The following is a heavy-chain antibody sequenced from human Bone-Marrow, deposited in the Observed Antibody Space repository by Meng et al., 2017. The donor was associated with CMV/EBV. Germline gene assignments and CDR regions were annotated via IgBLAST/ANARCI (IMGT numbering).Heavy chain of an antibody. D-gene: IGHD5-24*01. J-gene: IGHJ4*02. Sequence: ASVKVSCKASGYTFTGYYMHWVRQAPGQELEWMGWINPNSGGTNYAQKFQGRVTMTRDTSISTAYMELSRLRSDDTAVYYCARDDGYNSHNPYFDYWGQGTLVTVSS. CDR3: ARDDGYNSHNPYFDY. CDR2: INPNSGGT. V-gene: IGHV1-2*02. CDR1: GYTFTGYY.